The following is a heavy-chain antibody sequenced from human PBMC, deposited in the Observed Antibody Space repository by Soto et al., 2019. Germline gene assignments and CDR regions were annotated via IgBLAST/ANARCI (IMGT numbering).Heavy chain of an antibody. Sequence: SVIQSVTSAVSGGTISSSDWCSRIRQHPGKGLEWIGYISYRGSTYYSSSLKSRVNISVDTSQNQLSLKLSSVTAADTAVFYCARTVHLADLSLGYWGQGILVTVSS. CDR1: GGTISSSDW. CDR2: ISYRGST. V-gene: IGHV4-4*02. J-gene: IGHJ4*02. D-gene: IGHD3-16*01. CDR3: ARTVHLADLSLGY.